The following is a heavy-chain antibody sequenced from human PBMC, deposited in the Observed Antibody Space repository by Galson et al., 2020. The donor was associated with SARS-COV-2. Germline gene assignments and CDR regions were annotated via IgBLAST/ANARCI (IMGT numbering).Heavy chain of an antibody. CDR1: GYSISSGYY. CDR3: ARASYCSSTSCYSGLNY. Sequence: SETLSLTCTVSGYSISSGYYWGWIRQPPGKGLEWIGSIYHSGSTYYNPSLKSRVTISVDTSKNQFSLKLSSVTAADTAVYYCARASYCSSTSCYSGLNYWGQGTLVTVSS. J-gene: IGHJ4*02. D-gene: IGHD2-2*01. V-gene: IGHV4-38-2*02. CDR2: IYHSGST.